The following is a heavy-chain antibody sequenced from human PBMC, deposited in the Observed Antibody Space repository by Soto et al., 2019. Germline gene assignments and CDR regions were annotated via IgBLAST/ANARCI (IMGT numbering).Heavy chain of an antibody. V-gene: IGHV3-74*01. CDR3: ARAPSRTGTTNY. CDR2: INSDGSST. D-gene: IGHD1-7*01. Sequence: GGSLRLSCAASGFTFSSYWMHWVRQAPGKGLVWVSRINSDGSSTSYADSVKGRFTISRDNAKNTLYLQMNSLRAEDTAVYYYARAPSRTGTTNYWGQGTLVTVSS. J-gene: IGHJ4*02. CDR1: GFTFSSYW.